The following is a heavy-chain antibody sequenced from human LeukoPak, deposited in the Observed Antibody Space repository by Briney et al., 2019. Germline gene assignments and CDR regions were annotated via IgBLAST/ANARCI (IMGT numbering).Heavy chain of an antibody. Sequence: PSETLSLTCTVSGGSLSGYYFSWIHQSPGKGLEWIAYINYSGSASYNPSLKSRVSMSVDTSKQFSLSLSSMTAADTAVYYCARHNYDDYVFDIWGQGTKVTVSS. V-gene: IGHV4-59*08. CDR3: ARHNYDDYVFDI. D-gene: IGHD4-17*01. CDR1: GGSLSGYY. CDR2: INYSGSA. J-gene: IGHJ3*02.